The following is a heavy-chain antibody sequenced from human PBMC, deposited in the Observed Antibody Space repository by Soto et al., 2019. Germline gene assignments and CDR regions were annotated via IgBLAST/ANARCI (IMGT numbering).Heavy chain of an antibody. Sequence: PWGSLRLSCAASGFTVSSYGMHWVRQAPGKGLEWVAVIWYDGSNKYYADSVKGRFTISRDNSKNTLYLQMNSLRAEDTAVYYCARDGGYCSSTSCRPGAYYYYMDVWGKGTTVTVSS. J-gene: IGHJ6*03. CDR2: IWYDGSNK. D-gene: IGHD2-2*01. V-gene: IGHV3-33*01. CDR1: GFTVSSYG. CDR3: ARDGGYCSSTSCRPGAYYYYMDV.